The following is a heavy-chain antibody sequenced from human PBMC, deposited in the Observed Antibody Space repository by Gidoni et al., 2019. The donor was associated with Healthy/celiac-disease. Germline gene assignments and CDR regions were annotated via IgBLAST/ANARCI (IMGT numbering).Heavy chain of an antibody. CDR2: ISGSGGST. V-gene: IGHV3-23*04. Sequence: EVQLVESGGGLVQPGGSLILSCAASGFTFSSYAMSCVGQAPGKGLEWVSAISGSGGSTYYADSVKGRFTISRDNSKNTLYLQMNSLRAEDTAVYYCAKDLYDSSVNIHPGDYYYYYGMDVWGQGTTVTVSS. J-gene: IGHJ6*02. D-gene: IGHD3-22*01. CDR1: GFTFSSYA. CDR3: AKDLYDSSVNIHPGDYYYYYGMDV.